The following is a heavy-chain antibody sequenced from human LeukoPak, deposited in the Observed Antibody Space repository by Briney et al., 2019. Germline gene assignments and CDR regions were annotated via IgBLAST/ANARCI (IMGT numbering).Heavy chain of an antibody. D-gene: IGHD4-23*01. CDR3: ARVPPTVAVFDY. V-gene: IGHV3-7*01. CDR2: IKHDGSEK. J-gene: IGHJ4*02. CDR1: GFTFRSYW. Sequence: GGSLRLSCAASGFTFRSYWMSWVRRAPGKGLEWVAHIKHDGSEKYYVDSVKGRFTISRDNAKNSLYLQMNSLRAEDTAVYYCARVPPTVAVFDYWGQGTLVTVSS.